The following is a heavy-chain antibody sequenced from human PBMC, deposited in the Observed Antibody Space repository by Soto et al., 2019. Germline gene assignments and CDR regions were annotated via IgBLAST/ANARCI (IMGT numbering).Heavy chain of an antibody. V-gene: IGHV3-21*01. CDR2: ISSSGAFI. CDR1: GFTFGSYS. J-gene: IGHJ4*02. Sequence: EVQLVESGGGLVKPGGSLRLSCAASGFTFGSYSMNWVRQAPGKGLEWVSSISSSGAFIYYADSVKGRFTISRDNAKNSLYLEMNSLRDEDTAVYYCAREMFAVCSGGSCHSIWGQGTLVTVSS. CDR3: AREMFAVCSGGSCHSI. D-gene: IGHD2-15*01.